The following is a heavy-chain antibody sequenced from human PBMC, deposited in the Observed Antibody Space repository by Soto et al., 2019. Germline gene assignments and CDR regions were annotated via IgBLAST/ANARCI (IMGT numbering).Heavy chain of an antibody. J-gene: IGHJ6*02. V-gene: IGHV1-8*01. Sequence: ASLKVSCKASGYTFTSYDITWVRQATVQGLEWMGWMNPNSGNRGYAQKFQGRVTMTRNTSISTAYMELSSLRSEDTAVYYCARAEVYCGGDCYSEPSYYYYYYGMDVWGQGTTVNVSS. CDR1: GYTFTSYD. D-gene: IGHD2-21*02. CDR2: MNPNSGNR. CDR3: ARAEVYCGGDCYSEPSYYYYYYGMDV.